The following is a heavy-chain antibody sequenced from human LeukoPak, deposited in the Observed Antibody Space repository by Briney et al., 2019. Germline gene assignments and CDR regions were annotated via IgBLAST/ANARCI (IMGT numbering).Heavy chain of an antibody. J-gene: IGHJ4*02. Sequence: SETLSLTCTVSGGSISSYYWSWIRQPPGKGLEWIGYIYYSGSTNYNPSLKSRVTISVDTSKNQFSLKLSSVTAADTAVYYCARGRYYYDTPAASFDYWGQGTLVTVSS. CDR1: GGSISSYY. V-gene: IGHV4-59*01. D-gene: IGHD3-22*01. CDR2: IYYSGST. CDR3: ARGRYYYDTPAASFDY.